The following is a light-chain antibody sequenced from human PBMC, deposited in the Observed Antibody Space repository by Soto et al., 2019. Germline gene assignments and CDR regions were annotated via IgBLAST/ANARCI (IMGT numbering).Light chain of an antibody. Sequence: DIQMTPSPSSLSASVVDRITISCRASQSVDSHLNWYQQLPGKAPKLLIYGASTLQSGVPSRFSGSGSGTDFTLRISGLQPEDFATDYCQEHYSDSYTFGPGTKVDVK. CDR2: GAS. CDR1: QSVDSH. J-gene: IGKJ3*01. CDR3: QEHYSDSYT. V-gene: IGKV1-39*01.